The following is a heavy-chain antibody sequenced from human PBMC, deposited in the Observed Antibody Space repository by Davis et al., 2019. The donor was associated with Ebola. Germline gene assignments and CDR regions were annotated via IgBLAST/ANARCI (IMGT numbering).Heavy chain of an antibody. J-gene: IGHJ6*04. CDR1: VITFSSYA. CDR2: ISGSGGST. V-gene: IGHV3-23*01. Sequence: GESLKISCTDSVITFSSYAMTWVRQAPGKGLEWVSAISGSGGSTYYANSVKGRFTISRDNAKNSLYLQMNSLRDDDTAAYYCARDLRLDIVLVRGPIFGMDVWGEGTTVTVSS. CDR3: ARDLRLDIVLVRGPIFGMDV. D-gene: IGHD2-8*02.